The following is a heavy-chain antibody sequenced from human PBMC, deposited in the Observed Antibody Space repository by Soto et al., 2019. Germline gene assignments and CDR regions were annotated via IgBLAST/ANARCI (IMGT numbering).Heavy chain of an antibody. CDR3: AKVGLPKFLEWLLPGGTFAS. CDR1: GFTFSRHA. J-gene: IGHJ3*02. D-gene: IGHD3-3*01. CDR2: IGDSGGMT. V-gene: IGHV3-23*01. Sequence: EVQLLESGGGLVQPGGSLRLSCAVSGFTFSRHAMSWVRQAPGKGLEWVATIGDSGGMTYYADSVKGRFTISRDNSRNTLPLQMNSLRAEDTAVYYCAKVGLPKFLEWLLPGGTFASWGRGTMVTVSS.